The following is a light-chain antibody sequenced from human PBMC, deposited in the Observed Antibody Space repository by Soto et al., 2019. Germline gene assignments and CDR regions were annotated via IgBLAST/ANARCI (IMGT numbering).Light chain of an antibody. CDR3: QQYTDNWT. Sequence: DSQMTQSPSTLSASVGDRVTITCRASQSISSWLAWYQQKPGTAPKLLIYKASTLQSGVPSRFSGSGSGTEFTLTISSLQPDDSATYYCQQYTDNWTFGQGTKVDIK. CDR1: QSISSW. CDR2: KAS. V-gene: IGKV1-5*03. J-gene: IGKJ1*01.